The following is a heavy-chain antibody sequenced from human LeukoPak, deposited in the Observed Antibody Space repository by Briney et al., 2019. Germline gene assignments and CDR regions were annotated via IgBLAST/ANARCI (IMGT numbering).Heavy chain of an antibody. J-gene: IGHJ4*02. V-gene: IGHV3-21*01. Sequence: GGSLRLSCAASGFTFSSYSMNWVRQAPGKGLEWVSSIRSSSSYIYYADSVKGRFTISRDNAKNSLYLQMNSLRAEDTAVYYCARDQNNWNEKDYWGQGTLVTVSS. CDR3: ARDQNNWNEKDY. CDR2: IRSSSSYI. CDR1: GFTFSSYS. D-gene: IGHD1-1*01.